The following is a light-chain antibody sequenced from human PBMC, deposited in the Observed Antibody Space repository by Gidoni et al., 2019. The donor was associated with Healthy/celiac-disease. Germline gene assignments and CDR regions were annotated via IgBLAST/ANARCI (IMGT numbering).Light chain of an antibody. Sequence: EIVMTQSPATLSVSPGERATLSCRASQSVSSNLAWYQQKPGQAPRLLIYGASTRATGIPARFRGSGSGTEFTLTISSLQSEDFAVYYCQQYNNWPLFTFGPXTKVDIK. CDR1: QSVSSN. J-gene: IGKJ3*01. CDR2: GAS. V-gene: IGKV3-15*01. CDR3: QQYNNWPLFT.